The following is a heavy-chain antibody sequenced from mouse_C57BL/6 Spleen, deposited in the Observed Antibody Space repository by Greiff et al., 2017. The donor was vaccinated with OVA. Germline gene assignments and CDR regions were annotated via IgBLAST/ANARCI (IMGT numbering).Heavy chain of an antibody. J-gene: IGHJ3*01. CDR2: IDPETGGT. CDR1: GYTFTDYE. CDR3: TLPAWFAY. Sequence: VQLQESGAELVRPGASVTLSCKASGYTFTDYEMHWVKQTPVHGLEWIGAIDPETGGTAYNQKFKGKAILTADKSSSTAYMELRSLTSEDAAVYYCTLPAWFAYWGQGTLVTVSA. V-gene: IGHV1-15*01.